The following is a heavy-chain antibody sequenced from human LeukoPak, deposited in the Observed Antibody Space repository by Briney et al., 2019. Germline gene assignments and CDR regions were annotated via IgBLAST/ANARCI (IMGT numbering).Heavy chain of an antibody. Sequence: SETLSLTCAVYGGSFSGYYWSWIRQPPGKGLEWIGEINHSGSTNYNPSLKSRVTISVDTSKNQFSLKLRSVTAADTAVYYCARANNDYVWGSYRPAFDYWGQGTLVTVSS. CDR2: INHSGST. J-gene: IGHJ4*02. CDR3: ARANNDYVWGSYRPAFDY. V-gene: IGHV4-34*01. CDR1: GGSFSGYY. D-gene: IGHD3-16*02.